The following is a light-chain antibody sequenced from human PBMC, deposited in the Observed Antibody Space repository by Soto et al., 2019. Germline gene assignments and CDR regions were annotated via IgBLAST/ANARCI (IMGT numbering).Light chain of an antibody. J-gene: IGLJ2*01. Sequence: QSVLTQTPSVSAASGQKVTISCSGSGSNIEDNYVSWYQQFPGTVPKLLIYGNDKRPSGIPDRFSGSKSGTSATLGITGLQTEDEADYYCGTWDSSLSAGVFGGGTQLTVL. CDR2: GND. CDR3: GTWDSSLSAGV. CDR1: GSNIEDNY. V-gene: IGLV1-51*01.